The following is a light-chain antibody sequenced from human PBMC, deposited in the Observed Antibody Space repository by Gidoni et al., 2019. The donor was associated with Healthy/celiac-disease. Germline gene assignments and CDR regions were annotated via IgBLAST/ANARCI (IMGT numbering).Light chain of an antibody. CDR3: QQYNKWPRT. CDR2: GAS. CDR1: QSVSSN. Sequence: EIVMTQSPATLSVSPGERATLSCRASQSVSSNLAWYQQQPGQAPRLLIHGASTRATGIPARFSGSGSGTEFTLTISSLQSEDFAVYYCQQYNKWPRTFGQGTKVEIK. J-gene: IGKJ1*01. V-gene: IGKV3-15*01.